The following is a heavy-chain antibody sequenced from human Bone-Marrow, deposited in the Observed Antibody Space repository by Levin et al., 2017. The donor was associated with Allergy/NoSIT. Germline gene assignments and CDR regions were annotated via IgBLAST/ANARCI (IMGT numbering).Heavy chain of an antibody. J-gene: IGHJ6*03. V-gene: IGHV3-23*01. CDR1: GFTFSNYA. D-gene: IGHD6-19*01. Sequence: GGSLRLSCAASGFTFSNYAMSWVRQAPGKGLEWVSVISSSATSTYYADSVKGRFTISRDNAKNTLYLQMTSLSAEDTALYYCARGSVAGRPTYYFYYMDVWGKGTTVTVSS. CDR2: ISSSATST. CDR3: ARGSVAGRPTYYFYYMDV.